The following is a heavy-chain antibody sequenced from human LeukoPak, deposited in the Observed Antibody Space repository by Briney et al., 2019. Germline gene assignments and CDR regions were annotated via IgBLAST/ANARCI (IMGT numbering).Heavy chain of an antibody. CDR3: TRVQYCDFWSGYPGYYGMDV. V-gene: IGHV3-49*04. CDR1: GFTFGDYA. CDR2: IRSKAYGGTT. Sequence: GGSLRLSCTASGFTFGDYAMSWVRQAPGKGLEWVGFIRSKAYGGTTEYAASVKGRFTISRDDSKSIAYLQMNSLKTEDTAVYYCTRVQYCDFWSGYPGYYGMDVWGQGTTVTVSS. D-gene: IGHD3-3*01. J-gene: IGHJ6*02.